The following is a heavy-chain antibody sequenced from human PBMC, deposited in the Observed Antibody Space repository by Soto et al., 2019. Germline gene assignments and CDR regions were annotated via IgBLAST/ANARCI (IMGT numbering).Heavy chain of an antibody. D-gene: IGHD6-13*01. CDR1: GYTFTSYG. Sequence: GASVKVSCKASGYTFTSYGISWVRQAPGQGLEWMGWISAYNGNTNHAQKLQGRVTMTTDTSTSTAYMELRSLRSDDTAVYYCARGDSSSWYSPDFDPWGQGTLVTVSS. CDR2: ISAYNGNT. V-gene: IGHV1-18*01. J-gene: IGHJ5*02. CDR3: ARGDSSSWYSPDFDP.